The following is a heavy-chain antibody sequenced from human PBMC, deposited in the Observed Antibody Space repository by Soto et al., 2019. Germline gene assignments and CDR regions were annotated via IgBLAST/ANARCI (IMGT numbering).Heavy chain of an antibody. D-gene: IGHD6-6*01. V-gene: IGHV4-31*03. CDR2: IHDSGTT. J-gene: IGHJ5*02. CDR3: ARGFGSSLWFDP. Sequence: SETLSRTCTVSGGSISSGAFYWTWIRQYPGKGLEWIGCIHDSGTTYYNPSLESRLTISLDTSKKQSSLKLSSVTAADTDVYYCARGFGSSLWFDPWGQGTLVTVSS. CDR1: GGSISSGAFY.